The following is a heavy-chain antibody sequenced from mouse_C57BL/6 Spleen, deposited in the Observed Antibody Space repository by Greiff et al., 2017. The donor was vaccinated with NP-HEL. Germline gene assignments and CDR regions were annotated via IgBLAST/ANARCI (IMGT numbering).Heavy chain of an antibody. D-gene: IGHD2-5*01. CDR2: IYPGSGNT. CDR3: ARTDSNYGGWFAY. V-gene: IGHV1-76*01. J-gene: IGHJ3*01. Sequence: VQLQQSGAELVRPGASVKLSCKASGYTFTDYYINWVKQRPGQGLEWIARIYPGSGNTYYNEKFKGKATLTAEKSSSTAYMQLSSLTSEDSAVYFCARTDSNYGGWFAYWGQGTLVTVSA. CDR1: GYTFTDYY.